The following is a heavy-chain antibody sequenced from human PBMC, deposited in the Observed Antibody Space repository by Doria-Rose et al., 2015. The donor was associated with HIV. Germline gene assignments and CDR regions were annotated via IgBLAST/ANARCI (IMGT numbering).Heavy chain of an antibody. CDR2: IFSDDEG. CDR1: GVSLSSPGMG. CDR3: ARIKSSRWYHKYYFDF. J-gene: IGHJ4*02. Sequence: SGPVLVKPTETLTLTCTVSGVSLSSPGMGVSWTRQPPGKALEWLANIFSDDEGSYKTSLKSRLTISRGTSKSQVVLTMTDMGPVDTATYYCARIKSSRWYHKYYFDFWGQGTLVIVSA. V-gene: IGHV2-26*01. D-gene: IGHD6-13*01.